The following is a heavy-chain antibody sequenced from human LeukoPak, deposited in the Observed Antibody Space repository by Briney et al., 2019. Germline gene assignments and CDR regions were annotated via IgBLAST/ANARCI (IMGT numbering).Heavy chain of an antibody. CDR1: GGSISTSSYY. CDR3: ARGAPNIAVAGHFDY. D-gene: IGHD6-19*01. V-gene: IGHV4-61*01. J-gene: IGHJ4*02. Sequence: PSETLSLTCTVSGGSISTSSYYWSWIRQPPGKGLEWIGYIYYSGSTNYNPSLKSRVTISVDTSKNQFSLKLSSVTAADTAVYYCARGAPNIAVAGHFDYWGQGTLVTVSS. CDR2: IYYSGST.